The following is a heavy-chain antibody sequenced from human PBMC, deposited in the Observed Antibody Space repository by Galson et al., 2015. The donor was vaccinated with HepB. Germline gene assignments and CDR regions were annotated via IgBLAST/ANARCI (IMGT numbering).Heavy chain of an antibody. J-gene: IGHJ4*02. V-gene: IGHV3-7*01. CDR2: IKQDGSEK. Sequence: SLRLSCAASGFTFSSYWMSWVRQAPGKGLEWVANIKQDGSEKYYVDSVKGRFTISRDNAKNSLYLQMNSLRAEDTAVYYCARRFRSGWYLDYFDYWGQGTLVTVSS. CDR3: ARRFRSGWYLDYFDY. D-gene: IGHD6-19*01. CDR1: GFTFSSYW.